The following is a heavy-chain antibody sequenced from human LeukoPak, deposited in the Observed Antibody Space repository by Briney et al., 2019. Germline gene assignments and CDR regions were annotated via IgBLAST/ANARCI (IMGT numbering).Heavy chain of an antibody. V-gene: IGHV4-34*01. CDR2: INHSGST. CDR1: GGSFSGYY. D-gene: IGHD3-16*02. CDR3: ARGVTGITFGGVIVTNWLDP. J-gene: IGHJ5*02. Sequence: SETLSLTCAVYGGSFSGYYWSWLRQPPGKGLEWIGEINHSGSTNYNPSLKSRVTISVDTSKNQFSLKLSSVTAADTAVYYCARGVTGITFGGVIVTNWLDPWGQGTLVTVSS.